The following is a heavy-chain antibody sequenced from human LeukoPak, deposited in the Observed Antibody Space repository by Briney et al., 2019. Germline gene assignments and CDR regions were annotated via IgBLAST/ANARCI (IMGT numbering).Heavy chain of an antibody. V-gene: IGHV3-NL1*01. CDR2: LYIGGNT. J-gene: IGHJ4*02. Sequence: GRSLRLSCAASGFTFSSYGMHWVRQAPGKGLEWVSALYIGGNTYYADSVRGRFTISRDNSKNTLYLQMNSLRAEDTAIYYCTTAAGYNYGQYWGQGTLVTVSS. CDR1: GFTFSSYG. CDR3: TTAAGYNYGQY. D-gene: IGHD5-18*01.